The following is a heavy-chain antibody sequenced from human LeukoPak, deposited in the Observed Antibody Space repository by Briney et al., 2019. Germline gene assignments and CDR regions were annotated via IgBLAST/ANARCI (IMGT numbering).Heavy chain of an antibody. CDR1: GFTFSSYA. V-gene: IGHV3-30*04. CDR2: ISYDGSIK. J-gene: IGHJ4*02. D-gene: IGHD3-10*01. Sequence: LSGGSLRLSCAASGFTFSSYAMHWVRQAPGKGLEWVAIISYDGSIKYYADSVKGRFTISRDKSKNTLYLQMNSLRAEDTAVYYCARDREVRGVMDYWGQGTLVTVSS. CDR3: ARDREVRGVMDY.